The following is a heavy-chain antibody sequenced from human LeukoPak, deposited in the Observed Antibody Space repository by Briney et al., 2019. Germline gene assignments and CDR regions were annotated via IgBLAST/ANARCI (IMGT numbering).Heavy chain of an antibody. CDR3: AKDPTSSGWYENFDY. Sequence: GGSLRLSCAASGFTFSSYAMSWVRQAPGKGLEWVSAISGSGGSTYYADSVKGRFTISRDNSKNTLYLQMDSLRAEDTAVYYCAKDPTSSGWYENFDYWGQGTLVTVSS. D-gene: IGHD6-19*01. J-gene: IGHJ4*02. CDR2: ISGSGGST. CDR1: GFTFSSYA. V-gene: IGHV3-23*01.